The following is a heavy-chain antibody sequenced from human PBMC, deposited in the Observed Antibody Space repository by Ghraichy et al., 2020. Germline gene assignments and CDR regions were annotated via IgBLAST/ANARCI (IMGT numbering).Heavy chain of an antibody. J-gene: IGHJ4*02. CDR1: GFSVSSNY. CDR2: IYIGGST. Sequence: GASLRLSCAASGFSVSSNYMNWVRQAPGKGLEWVSVIYIGGSTDYADSVRGRCTISRDNSKNTVYLQMNSLRADDTAVYYCARDTRYHGTYSNYWGQGTLVTVSS. V-gene: IGHV3-53*01. D-gene: IGHD1-26*01. CDR3: ARDTRYHGTYSNY.